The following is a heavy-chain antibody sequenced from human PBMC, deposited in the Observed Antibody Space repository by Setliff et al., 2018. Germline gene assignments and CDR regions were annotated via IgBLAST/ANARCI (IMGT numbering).Heavy chain of an antibody. CDR3: VREGVDSRSSTDYRYYMDV. D-gene: IGHD3-22*01. CDR2: TIPMFGTT. Sequence: SVKVSCKASGGTFSSYGISWVRQAPGQGLEWMGGTIPMFGTTNYARKFQGRVTIMTDESTSTAYMQLSSLGSGDTAVYYCVREGVDSRSSTDYRYYMDVWGKGTTVTVSS. V-gene: IGHV1-69*05. J-gene: IGHJ6*03. CDR1: GGTFSSYG.